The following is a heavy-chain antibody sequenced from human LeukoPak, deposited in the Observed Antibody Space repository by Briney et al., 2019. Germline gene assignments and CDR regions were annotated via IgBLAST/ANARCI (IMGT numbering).Heavy chain of an antibody. V-gene: IGHV3-30*02. CDR3: ARGGYSYGYSLDV. Sequence: PGGSLRLSCEASGFTFNNFGMHWVRQAPGKGLEWVAFIGYDESKKYYAESVKGRFTISRDDSKNTLYLQMSALKTEDTAVYYCARGGYSYGYSLDVWGQGTTVTVSS. D-gene: IGHD5-18*01. J-gene: IGHJ6*02. CDR2: IGYDESKK. CDR1: GFTFNNFG.